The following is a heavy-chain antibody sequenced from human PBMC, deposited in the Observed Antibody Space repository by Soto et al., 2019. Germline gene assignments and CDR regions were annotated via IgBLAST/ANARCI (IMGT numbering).Heavy chain of an antibody. J-gene: IGHJ5*02. CDR2: IRGSGDST. Sequence: GSLRLSCAASGFTFSTYAMTWVRQAPGKGLEWVSAIRGSGDSTYYADSVKGRFTISRDNSKNTLYLQMNSLRAEDTAVYYCAKGKPVAFLGWFDPWGQGTLVTVSS. D-gene: IGHD2-21*01. CDR1: GFTFSTYA. CDR3: AKGKPVAFLGWFDP. V-gene: IGHV3-23*01.